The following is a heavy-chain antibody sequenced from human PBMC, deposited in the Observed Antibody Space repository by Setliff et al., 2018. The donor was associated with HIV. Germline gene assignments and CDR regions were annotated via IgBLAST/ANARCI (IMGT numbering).Heavy chain of an antibody. J-gene: IGHJ4*02. CDR3: TREGRGDPAMATTRIDY. D-gene: IGHD1-1*01. CDR1: GDSISSGSYF. CDR2: IYYTGFA. V-gene: IGHV4-39*02. Sequence: PSETLSLTCSVCGDSISSGSYFWGWIRQTPGKGLEWIGNIYYTGFAYYNPSLKSRVTISLDTSKTHFFLNLTSVTDADTAVYFCTREGRGDPAMATTRIDYWGQGKLVTVSS.